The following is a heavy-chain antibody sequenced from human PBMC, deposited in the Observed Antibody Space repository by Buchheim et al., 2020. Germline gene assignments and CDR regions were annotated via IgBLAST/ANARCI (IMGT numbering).Heavy chain of an antibody. CDR3: VRDYRSGVGDWFDP. Sequence: EVQLVESGGGLVQPGGSLRLSCEASGFAFSRHAMSWVRQAPGKGLEWVSGLIENGVDTYYADSLKGRFTVSRDKSKNTAYLEKNSLRVEDTAVYYCVRDYRSGVGDWFDPWGQGTL. D-gene: IGHD3-3*01. CDR2: LIENGVDT. J-gene: IGHJ5*02. CDR1: GFAFSRHA. V-gene: IGHV3-23*04.